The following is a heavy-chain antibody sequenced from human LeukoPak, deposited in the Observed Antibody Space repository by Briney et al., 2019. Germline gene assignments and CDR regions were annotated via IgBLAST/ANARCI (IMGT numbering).Heavy chain of an antibody. Sequence: SETLSLTCAVYGGSFSGYYWSWIRQPPGKGLEWIGEINHSGSTNYNPSLKSRVTISVDTSKNQFSLKLSSVTAADTAVYYCARGRGYGSGSYYGYYFDYWGQGTLVTVFS. CDR2: INHSGST. CDR3: ARGRGYGSGSYYGYYFDY. D-gene: IGHD3-10*01. V-gene: IGHV4-34*01. J-gene: IGHJ4*02. CDR1: GGSFSGYY.